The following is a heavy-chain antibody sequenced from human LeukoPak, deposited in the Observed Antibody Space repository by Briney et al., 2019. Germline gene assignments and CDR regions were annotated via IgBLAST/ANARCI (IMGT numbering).Heavy chain of an antibody. CDR1: GFIFSSYA. V-gene: IGHV3-23*01. Sequence: GGSLRLSCAASGFIFSSYAMSWVRLAPGKGLEWVSVISGTGGSTFYADSVKGRFTVSRDNSKNTLHLQMNTLTAEDTAVYYCAGSYYYYMDVWGKGTTVTVSS. CDR2: ISGTGGST. J-gene: IGHJ6*03. CDR3: AGSYYYYMDV.